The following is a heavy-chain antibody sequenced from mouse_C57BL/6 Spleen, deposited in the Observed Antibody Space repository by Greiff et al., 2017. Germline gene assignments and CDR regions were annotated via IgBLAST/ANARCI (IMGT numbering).Heavy chain of an antibody. V-gene: IGHV7-1*01. D-gene: IGHD4-1*01. Sequence: EVKVVESGGGLVQSGRSLRLSCATSGFTFSDFYMEWVRQAPGKGLEWIAASRNKANDYTTEYSASVKGRFIVSRDTSQSILYLQMNALRAEDTAIYYCARRGLDFYYAMDYWGQGTSVTVSS. CDR1: GFTFSDFY. J-gene: IGHJ4*01. CDR3: ARRGLDFYYAMDY. CDR2: SRNKANDYTT.